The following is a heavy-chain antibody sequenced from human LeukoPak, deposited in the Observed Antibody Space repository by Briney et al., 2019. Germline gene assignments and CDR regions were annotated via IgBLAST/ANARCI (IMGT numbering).Heavy chain of an antibody. V-gene: IGHV4-34*01. D-gene: IGHD6-19*01. CDR3: ARDCFSSGWYNYYGMDV. CDR1: GGSFSGYY. Sequence: PSETLSLTCAVYGGSFSGYYWSWIRQPPGKGLEGIGEINHSGSTNYNPSLKSRVTISVDTYKNQFSLKLSSVTAADTAVYYCARDCFSSGWYNYYGMDVWGQGTTVTVSS. J-gene: IGHJ6*02. CDR2: INHSGST.